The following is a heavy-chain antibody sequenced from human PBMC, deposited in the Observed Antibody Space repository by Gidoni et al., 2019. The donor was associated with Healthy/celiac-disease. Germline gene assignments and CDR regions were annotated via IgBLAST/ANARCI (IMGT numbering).Heavy chain of an antibody. CDR2: ISSSGSTI. V-gene: IGHV3-48*03. D-gene: IGHD6-6*01. CDR3: ATGIAARYYYYYGMDV. Sequence: EVQLVESGGGLVQPGGSLRLSCAASGFTCSSYEMNWVRQAPGKGLEWVSYISSSGSTIYYADSVKGRFTISRDNAKNSLYLQMNSLRAEDTAVYYCATGIAARYYYYYGMDVWGQGTTVTVSS. J-gene: IGHJ6*02. CDR1: GFTCSSYE.